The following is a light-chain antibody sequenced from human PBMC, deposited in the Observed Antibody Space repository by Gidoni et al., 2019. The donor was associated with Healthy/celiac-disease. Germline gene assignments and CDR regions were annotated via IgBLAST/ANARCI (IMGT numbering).Light chain of an antibody. CDR2: GAS. J-gene: IGKJ1*01. CDR1: QSVSSSY. V-gene: IGKV3-20*01. Sequence: IVFTQSPGTLSLSPGERATLSCRASQSVSSSYLALYQQTPGQAPSLLIYGASSRATGTPDRFSGRGAGTDFTLTIRRVEPEDFAVYYCQQYGSTPLTFGQGTKVEIK. CDR3: QQYGSTPLT.